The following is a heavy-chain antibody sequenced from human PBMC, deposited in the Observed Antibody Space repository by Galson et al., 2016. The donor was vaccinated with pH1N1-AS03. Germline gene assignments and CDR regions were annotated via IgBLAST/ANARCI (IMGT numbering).Heavy chain of an antibody. V-gene: IGHV3-30*18. CDR1: GFTFSSYG. CDR3: AKDRGDRYSSGWYKGGMDV. J-gene: IGHJ6*02. CDR2: ISYDGSNK. D-gene: IGHD6-19*01. Sequence: SLRLSCAASGFTFSSYGMHWVRQAPGKGLEWVAVISYDGSNKYYADSVKGRFTISRDNSKNMLYQQMNSLRAEDTAVYYCAKDRGDRYSSGWYKGGMDVWGQGTTVTVSS.